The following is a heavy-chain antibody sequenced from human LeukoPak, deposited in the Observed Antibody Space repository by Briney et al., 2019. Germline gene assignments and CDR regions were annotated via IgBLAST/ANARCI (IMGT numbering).Heavy chain of an antibody. J-gene: IGHJ4*02. CDR2: ISWNSGSI. V-gene: IGHV3-9*01. Sequence: GGSLRLSCAASGFTFDDYAMHWVRQAPGKGLEWVSGISWNSGSIGYADSVKGRFTISRDNAKNSLYLQMNSLRAEDTALYYCAKDMSFGVVVTAIDYWGQGTLVTVSS. D-gene: IGHD2-21*02. CDR1: GFTFDDYA. CDR3: AKDMSFGVVVTAIDY.